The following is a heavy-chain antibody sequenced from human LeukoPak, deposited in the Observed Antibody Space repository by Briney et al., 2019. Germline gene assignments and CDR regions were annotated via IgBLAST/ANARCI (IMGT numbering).Heavy chain of an antibody. D-gene: IGHD2-15*01. CDR1: GGSISSYY. Sequence: PSETLSLTCTVSGGSISSYYLSWIRQPPGKGLEWIGYIYFSGSTNYNPSLKSRVTIPVDTSKNQFSLKLSSVTAADTAVYCCARLILYRHYYYYYYMDLWGKGTTVTVSS. CDR3: ARLILYRHYYYYYYMDL. CDR2: IYFSGST. V-gene: IGHV4-59*01. J-gene: IGHJ6*03.